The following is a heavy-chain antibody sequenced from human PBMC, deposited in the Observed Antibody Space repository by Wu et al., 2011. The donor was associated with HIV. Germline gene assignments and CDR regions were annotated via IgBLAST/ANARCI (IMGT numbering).Heavy chain of an antibody. CDR3: ARGVVVAATRSFDL. J-gene: IGHJ2*01. CDR2: INPNSGGT. CDR1: GYTFTITNYY. Sequence: KVSCKTSGYTFTITNYYMHWVRQAPGQGLEWMGWINPNSGGTNYAQKFQGRVTMTRDTSISTAFMELRSLRSDDTAVYYCARGVVVAATRSFDLWGRGTLVTVSS. D-gene: IGHD2-15*01. V-gene: IGHV1-2*02.